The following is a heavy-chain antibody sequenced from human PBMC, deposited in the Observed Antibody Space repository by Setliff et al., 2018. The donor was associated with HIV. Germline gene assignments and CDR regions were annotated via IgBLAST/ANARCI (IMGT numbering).Heavy chain of an antibody. CDR2: INPSGGKT. J-gene: IGHJ3*02. D-gene: IGHD3-22*01. CDR1: GYTFTNYY. CDR3: ARCYYDSSGPTDAFDI. Sequence: ASVKVSCKASGYTFTNYYIHWVRQAAGQGLEWMGLINPSGGKTSYAKKFQGRLTMTRDTSRSTVYMELSSLRPEDTAMYYSARCYYDSSGPTDAFDIWGQGTVVTVSS. V-gene: IGHV1-46*01.